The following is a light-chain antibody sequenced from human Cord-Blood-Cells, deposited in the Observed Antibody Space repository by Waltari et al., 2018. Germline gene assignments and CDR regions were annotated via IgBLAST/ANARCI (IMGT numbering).Light chain of an antibody. V-gene: IGKV1-39*01. J-gene: IGKJ3*01. Sequence: DIQMSQSPSSLSASVGDRVTITCRASQSISSYLNWYQQKPVKDPKLLSYDASSLQSGVPSRFSVSGSGADFTLTISSLQPEDFATYYCQRSYSTPCTFGPGTRGDIK. CDR2: DAS. CDR3: QRSYSTPCT. CDR1: QSISSY.